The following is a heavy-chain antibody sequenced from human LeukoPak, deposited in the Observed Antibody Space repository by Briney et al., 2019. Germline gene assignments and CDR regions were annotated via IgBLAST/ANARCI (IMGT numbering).Heavy chain of an antibody. CDR2: ISYEGSNY. J-gene: IGHJ5*02. CDR1: GLLVSSNY. Sequence: GGALRLSFAASGLLVSSNYMSWVRQAPGKGLEWVAVISYEGSNYYYADSVKGRFTISRDNSKNTLYLQMNSLRPEDTAVYYCAKDSGSSATYGAAWGQGTLVTVSS. CDR3: AKDSGSSATYGAA. D-gene: IGHD3-10*01. V-gene: IGHV3-30*18.